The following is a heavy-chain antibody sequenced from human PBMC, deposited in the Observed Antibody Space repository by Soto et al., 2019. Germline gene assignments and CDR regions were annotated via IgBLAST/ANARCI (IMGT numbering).Heavy chain of an antibody. CDR2: SRNKANNHRT. CDR3: ARYLVVGYSYYGMDV. Sequence: GGSLRLSCAASGFSCSDHYMDWVRQAPGKGLEWVGRSRNKANNHRTEFAASVKGRFTISRDDSKNSLYLEMNSLKTEDTAVYYCARYLVVGYSYYGMDVWGQGTTVTVSS. V-gene: IGHV3-72*01. CDR1: GFSCSDHY. J-gene: IGHJ6*02. D-gene: IGHD2-15*01.